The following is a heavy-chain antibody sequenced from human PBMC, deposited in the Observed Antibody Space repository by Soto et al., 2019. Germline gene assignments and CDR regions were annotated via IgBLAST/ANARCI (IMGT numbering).Heavy chain of an antibody. CDR1: GFTFSSYS. J-gene: IGHJ6*02. D-gene: IGHD4-17*01. CDR3: ARDPVTNYYYYGMDV. V-gene: IGHV3-21*01. Sequence: PGGSLRLSCAASGFTFSSYSMNWVRQAPGKGLEWVSSISSSSSYIYYADSVKGRFTISRDNAKNSLYLQMNSLRAEDTAVYYYARDPVTNYYYYGMDVWGQGTTVTVSS. CDR2: ISSSSSYI.